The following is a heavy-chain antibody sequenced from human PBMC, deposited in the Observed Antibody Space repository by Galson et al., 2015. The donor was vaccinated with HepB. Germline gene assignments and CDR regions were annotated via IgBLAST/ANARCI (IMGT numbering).Heavy chain of an antibody. CDR3: ARGTWWVGWFDP. Sequence: QSGAEVKKPGESLRISCKGSGYSFTSYWICWVRQMPGKGLEWMGRIDPSDSYTNYSPSFQGPVTISADKSISPAYLQWSSLTASDTAMYYCARGTWWVGWFDPWGQGTLVTVSS. CDR1: GYSFTSYW. J-gene: IGHJ5*02. D-gene: IGHD2-15*01. V-gene: IGHV5-10-1*01. CDR2: IDPSDSYT.